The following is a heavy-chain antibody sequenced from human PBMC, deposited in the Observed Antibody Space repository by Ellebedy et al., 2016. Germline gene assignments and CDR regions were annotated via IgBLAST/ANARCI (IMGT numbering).Heavy chain of an antibody. Sequence: GESLKIPCAASGFTFGSYWMHWVRQAPGKGLVWVSRISSDGSTTNYADSVKGRFTISRDNAKNSLSLQMNSLRTEDTAVYFCASRAMAVAGSDPPIDYYYAMDVWGQGTMVTVSS. CDR3: ASRAMAVAGSDPPIDYYYAMDV. V-gene: IGHV3-74*01. D-gene: IGHD6-19*01. CDR1: GFTFGSYW. J-gene: IGHJ6*02. CDR2: ISSDGSTT.